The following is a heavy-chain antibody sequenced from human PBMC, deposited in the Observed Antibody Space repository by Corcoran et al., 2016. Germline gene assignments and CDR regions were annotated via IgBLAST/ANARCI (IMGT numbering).Heavy chain of an antibody. CDR2: MKSTSDGGTT. D-gene: IGHD1-26*01. V-gene: IGHV3-15*07. CDR3: TTDFRRGGRRFDP. CDR1: GFTCSNAW. Sequence: EVQLVESRGELVQPGGSLRLSCAASGFTCSNAWMNWDRQAQGKGLGWVGRMKSTSDGGTTDYAAPVRGRFTISRDDSKNTLDLQMTSLKNENTAVYYCTTDFRRGGRRFDPWGQGTLVTGSS. J-gene: IGHJ5*02.